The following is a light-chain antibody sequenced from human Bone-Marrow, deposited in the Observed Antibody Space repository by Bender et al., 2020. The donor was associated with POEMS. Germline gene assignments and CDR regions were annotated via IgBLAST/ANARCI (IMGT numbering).Light chain of an antibody. Sequence: QSALTQPASVSGSPGQSVTISCTGTSSDVGSYNLVSWYQQHPGKAPKLIISEVNKRPSGVSNRFSGSKSGNTASLTISGLQADDEADYYCQSYDNDDVVFGGGTRVTVL. J-gene: IGLJ2*01. CDR1: SSDVGSYNL. V-gene: IGLV2-23*02. CDR2: EVN. CDR3: QSYDNDDVV.